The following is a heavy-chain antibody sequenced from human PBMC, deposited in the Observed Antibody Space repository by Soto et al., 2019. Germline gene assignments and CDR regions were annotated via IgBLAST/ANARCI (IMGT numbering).Heavy chain of an antibody. Sequence: ASVKVSCKASGYTFTTYDINWVRQAPGQGLEWLGWMDPNSGSTGYAQNFKGRITMTRNISRNTAHMELSSLQSEDTAVYYGARERKFDFWRKGLDVWGQGTTVTVSS. J-gene: IGHJ6*02. D-gene: IGHD3-3*01. CDR1: GYTFTTYD. CDR3: ARERKFDFWRKGLDV. V-gene: IGHV1-8*01. CDR2: MDPNSGST.